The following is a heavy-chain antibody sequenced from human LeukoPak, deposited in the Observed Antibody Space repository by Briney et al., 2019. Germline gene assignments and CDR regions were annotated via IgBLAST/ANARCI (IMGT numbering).Heavy chain of an antibody. CDR2: IYYSGST. Sequence: SETLSLTCTVSGGSICSYYWSWIRQPPGKGLEWIGYIYYSGSTNYNPSLKSRVTISVDTSKNQFSLKLSSVTAADTAVYCCARGYLEWLLYLDYWGQGTLVTVSS. J-gene: IGHJ4*02. D-gene: IGHD3-3*01. V-gene: IGHV4-59*01. CDR3: ARGYLEWLLYLDY. CDR1: GGSICSYY.